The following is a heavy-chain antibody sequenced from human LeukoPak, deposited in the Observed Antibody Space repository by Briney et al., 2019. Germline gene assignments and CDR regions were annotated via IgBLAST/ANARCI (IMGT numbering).Heavy chain of an antibody. J-gene: IGHJ3*02. CDR3: ARARSVTAIDAFDI. Sequence: ASVKVSCKASGYTFTGYYMHWVRQAPGQGLEWMGWINPNSGGTNYAQKFQGRVTMTRDMSTSTVYMELSSLRSEDTAVYYCARARSVTAIDAFDIWGQGTMVTVSS. CDR2: INPNSGGT. CDR1: GYTFTGYY. D-gene: IGHD5-18*01. V-gene: IGHV1-2*02.